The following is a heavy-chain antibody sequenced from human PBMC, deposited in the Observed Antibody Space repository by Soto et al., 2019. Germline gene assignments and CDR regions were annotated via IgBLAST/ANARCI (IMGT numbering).Heavy chain of an antibody. Sequence: QVQLVQSGAEMKKPGASVKVSCKASGYTFSNYAIHSVRQAPGQWLEWMGWINIGNGNAKYSQKFQGRVTITRDTSASTAYMDLSSLTSEDTAIYYCARLAAGLDFWGQGTLVSVSS. D-gene: IGHD6-13*01. CDR3: ARLAAGLDF. CDR1: GYTFSNYA. V-gene: IGHV1-3*04. CDR2: INIGNGNA. J-gene: IGHJ4*02.